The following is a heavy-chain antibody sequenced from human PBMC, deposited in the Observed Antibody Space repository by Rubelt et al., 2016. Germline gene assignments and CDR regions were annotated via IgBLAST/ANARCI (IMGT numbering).Heavy chain of an antibody. CDR2: IWNAGSNK. V-gene: IGHV3-33*08. CDR3: ARDGNGDRNRLFDY. J-gene: IGHJ4*02. D-gene: IGHD4-17*01. Sequence: QVHLVESGGGVVQPGRSLRLSCAASGFTFSSYAMHWVRQAPGKGLEWVAVIWNAGSNKYYADSVKGRFTISRDNSKNTLYLQMNSLRAEDTAVYYCARDGNGDRNRLFDYWGQGTLVTVSS. CDR1: GFTFSSYA.